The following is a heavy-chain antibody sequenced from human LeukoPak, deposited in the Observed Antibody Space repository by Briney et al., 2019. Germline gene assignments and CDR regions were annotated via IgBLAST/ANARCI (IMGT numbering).Heavy chain of an antibody. Sequence: GGSLRLSCAASGFTFDNYAMNWVRQVPGKGLEWISLISWNSGTIGYAESVKGRFTIARDNANNFLYLQMNSLRAEDTALYYCARAYKDRSLAGKKEFFQHWGQGTLVTVSS. CDR3: ARAYKDRSLAGKKEFFQH. D-gene: IGHD6-19*01. V-gene: IGHV3-9*01. CDR2: ISWNSGTI. J-gene: IGHJ1*01. CDR1: GFTFDNYA.